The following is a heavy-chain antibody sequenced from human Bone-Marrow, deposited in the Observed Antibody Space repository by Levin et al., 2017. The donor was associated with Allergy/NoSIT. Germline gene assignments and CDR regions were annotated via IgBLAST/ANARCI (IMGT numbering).Heavy chain of an antibody. CDR3: AKGYYYGSGSYYDIPFDY. D-gene: IGHD3-10*01. CDR1: GFTFSSYA. CDR2: ISGSGGST. J-gene: IGHJ4*02. V-gene: IGHV3-23*01. Sequence: GGSLRLSCAASGFTFSSYAMSWVRQAPGKGLEWVSAISGSGGSTYYADSVKGRFTISRDNSKNTLYLQMNSLRAEDTAVYYCAKGYYYGSGSYYDIPFDYWGQGTLVTVSS.